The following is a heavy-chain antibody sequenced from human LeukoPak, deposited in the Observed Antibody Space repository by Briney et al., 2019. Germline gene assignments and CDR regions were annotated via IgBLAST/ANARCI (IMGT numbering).Heavy chain of an antibody. CDR3: ARDSEALED. Sequence: SETLSLTCTVSGVSISDYYWSWVRQPPGKGLEWIGYIYYSGSTNYNPSLKSRVTISVDTSKNQFSLKLSSVTAADTAVYYCARDSEALEDWGQGTLVTVSS. V-gene: IGHV4-59*01. CDR2: IYYSGST. J-gene: IGHJ4*02. CDR1: GVSISDYY.